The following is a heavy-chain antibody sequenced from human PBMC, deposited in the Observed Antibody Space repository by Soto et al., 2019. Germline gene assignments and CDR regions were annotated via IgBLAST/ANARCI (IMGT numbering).Heavy chain of an antibody. Sequence: TGGSLRLSCAASGFTFSSYAMHWVRQAPGKGLEWVALISYDGSDKDYADSVKGRFTISRDNSRNTLFLQMNSLRAEDTAVYYFARYYYKYYDSSGYYRSPAYWGQGTLVTVSS. CDR2: ISYDGSDK. CDR3: ARYYYKYYDSSGYYRSPAY. V-gene: IGHV3-30-3*01. J-gene: IGHJ4*02. D-gene: IGHD3-22*01. CDR1: GFTFSSYA.